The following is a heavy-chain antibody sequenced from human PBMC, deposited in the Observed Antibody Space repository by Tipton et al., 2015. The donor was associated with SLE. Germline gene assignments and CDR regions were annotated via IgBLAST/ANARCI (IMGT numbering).Heavy chain of an antibody. CDR2: IYYSGST. CDR3: ARDGSPRGDYYYYMDV. CDR1: GGSISSSSYY. D-gene: IGHD2-2*01. J-gene: IGHJ6*03. V-gene: IGHV4-39*07. Sequence: TLSLTCAVSGGSISSSSYYWGWIRQPPGKGLEWIGSIYYSGSTYYNPSLKSRVTISVDKSKNQFSLKLSSVTAADTAVYYCARDGSPRGDYYYYMDVWGKGTTVTVSS.